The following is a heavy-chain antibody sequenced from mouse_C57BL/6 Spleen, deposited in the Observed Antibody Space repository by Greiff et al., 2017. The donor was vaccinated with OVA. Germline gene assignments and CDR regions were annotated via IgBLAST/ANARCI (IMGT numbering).Heavy chain of an antibody. V-gene: IGHV1-81*01. CDR2: IYPRSGNT. CDR1: GYTFTSYG. Sequence: QVQLQQSGAELARPGASVKLSCKASGYTFTSYGISWVKQSTGQGLEWIGEIYPRSGNTFYNEKFKGKATMTADNSSRTAYMELRSRTSEDSAVYFCARSDYGSNWYFDVWGTGTTVTVSS. J-gene: IGHJ1*03. CDR3: ARSDYGSNWYFDV. D-gene: IGHD1-1*01.